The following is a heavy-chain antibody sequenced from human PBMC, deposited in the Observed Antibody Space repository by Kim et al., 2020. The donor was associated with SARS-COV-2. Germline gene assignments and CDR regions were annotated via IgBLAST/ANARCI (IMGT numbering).Heavy chain of an antibody. CDR2: IYHSGST. D-gene: IGHD5-18*01. J-gene: IGHJ6*02. V-gene: IGHV4-38-2*02. CDR1: GYSISSGYY. CDR3: ARDIVYSYAQYYYYYGMDV. Sequence: SETLSLTCTVSGYSISSGYYWGWIRQPPGKGLEWIGSIYHSGSTYYNPSLKSRVTISVDTSKNQFSLKLSSVTAADTAVYYCARDIVYSYAQYYYYYGMDVWGQGTTVTVSS.